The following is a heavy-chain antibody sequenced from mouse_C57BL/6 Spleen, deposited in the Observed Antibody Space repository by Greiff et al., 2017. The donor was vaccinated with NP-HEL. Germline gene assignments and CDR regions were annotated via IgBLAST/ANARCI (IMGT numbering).Heavy chain of an antibody. CDR1: GYTFTNYW. D-gene: IGHD3-2*02. J-gene: IGHJ2*01. V-gene: IGHV1-63*01. CDR2: IYPGGGYT. Sequence: QVQLKESGAELVRPGTSVKMSCKASGYTFTNYWIGWAKQRPGHGLEWIGDIYPGGGYTNYNEKFKGKATLTADKSSSTAYMQFSSLTSEDSAIYYCARRRAAQAYFDYWGQGTTLTVSS. CDR3: ARRRAAQAYFDY.